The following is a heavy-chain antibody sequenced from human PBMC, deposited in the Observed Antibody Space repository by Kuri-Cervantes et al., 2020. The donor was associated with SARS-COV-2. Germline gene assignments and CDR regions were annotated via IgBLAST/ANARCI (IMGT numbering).Heavy chain of an antibody. CDR3: ARTGYYDSSGPVGWFDP. CDR1: GGSISSYY. V-gene: IGHV4-59*12. CDR2: IYYSGST. Sequence: GSLRLSCTVSGGSISSYYWSWIRQPPGKGLEWIGYIYYSGSTNYNPSLKDRVTISVDTSKNQFSLKLSSVTAVDTAVYYCARTGYYDSSGPVGWFDPWGQGTLVTVSS. D-gene: IGHD3-22*01. J-gene: IGHJ5*02.